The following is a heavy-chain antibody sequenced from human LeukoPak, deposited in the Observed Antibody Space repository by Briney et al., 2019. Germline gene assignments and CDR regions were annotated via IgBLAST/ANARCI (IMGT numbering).Heavy chain of an antibody. CDR1: GFTFTSSA. CDR3: AADKSGGNFWSGYSPYDAFDI. D-gene: IGHD3-3*01. Sequence: ASVKVSCKASGFTFTSSAVQWVRQARGQRLEWIGWIVVGSGNTNYAQKFQERVTITRDMSTSTAYMELRSLRSEDTAVYYCAADKSGGNFWSGYSPYDAFDIWGQGTMVTVSS. CDR2: IVVGSGNT. V-gene: IGHV1-58*01. J-gene: IGHJ3*02.